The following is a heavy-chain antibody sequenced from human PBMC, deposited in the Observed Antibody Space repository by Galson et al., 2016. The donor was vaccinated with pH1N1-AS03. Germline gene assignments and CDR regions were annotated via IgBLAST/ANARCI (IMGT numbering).Heavy chain of an antibody. D-gene: IGHD4-17*01. Sequence: CAISWDSVLSDSAVWNWVRQSPSRGLEWLGRTYLRSTWYHDYAESMKSRIIINADTSKNQFSLQLNSVTPEDTAVYYCVRDIYGDPLGEWGQGTLVTVSS. J-gene: IGHJ4*02. CDR1: WDSVLSDSAV. CDR2: TYLRSTWYH. CDR3: VRDIYGDPLGE. V-gene: IGHV6-1*01.